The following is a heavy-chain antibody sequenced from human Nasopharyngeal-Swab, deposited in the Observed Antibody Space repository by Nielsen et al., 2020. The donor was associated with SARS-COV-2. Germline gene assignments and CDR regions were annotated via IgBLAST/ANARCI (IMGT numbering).Heavy chain of an antibody. D-gene: IGHD1-26*01. CDR3: ARGRARIVGATDFDY. CDR1: GFTFSSYE. Sequence: LSLTCAASGFTFSSYEMNWVRQAPGKGLEWVSYISSSGSTIYYADSVKGRFTISRDNAKNSLYLQMNSLRAEDTAVYYCARGRARIVGATDFDYWGQGTLVTVSS. V-gene: IGHV3-48*03. J-gene: IGHJ4*02. CDR2: ISSSGSTI.